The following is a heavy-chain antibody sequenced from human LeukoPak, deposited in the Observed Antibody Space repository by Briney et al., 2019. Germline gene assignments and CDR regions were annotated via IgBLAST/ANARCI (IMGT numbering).Heavy chain of an antibody. Sequence: GGSLSLSCAASGFNFVSYNMNWVRQAPGKGLEWVSYITTTSSVTYYADSVKGRFTISRDNDDNSLYLLMNSLRAEDTAVYYCARSWGSWSRNPLDFWGQGTLVTVSS. CDR3: ARSWGSWSRNPLDF. CDR1: GFNFVSYN. J-gene: IGHJ4*02. CDR2: ITTTSSVT. D-gene: IGHD6-13*01. V-gene: IGHV3-48*01.